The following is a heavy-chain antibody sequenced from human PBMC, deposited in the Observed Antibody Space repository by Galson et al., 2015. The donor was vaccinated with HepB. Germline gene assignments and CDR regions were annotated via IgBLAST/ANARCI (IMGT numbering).Heavy chain of an antibody. D-gene: IGHD5-18*01. Sequence: SVKVSCKASGYTFTGYCMHWVRQAPGQGLEWMGWINPNSGGTNYAQKFQGWVTMTRDTSISTAYMELSRLRSDDTAVYYCARGPSLVVHQRGYSYGTELFDYWGQGTLVTVSS. CDR2: INPNSGGT. CDR3: ARGPSLVVHQRGYSYGTELFDY. J-gene: IGHJ4*02. V-gene: IGHV1-2*04. CDR1: GYTFTGYC.